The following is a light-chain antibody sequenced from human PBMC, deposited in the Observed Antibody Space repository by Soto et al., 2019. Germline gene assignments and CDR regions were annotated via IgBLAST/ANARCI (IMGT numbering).Light chain of an antibody. CDR3: QQLNSDWYA. CDR2: GAS. V-gene: IGKV1-9*01. J-gene: IGKJ2*01. CDR1: QGISTY. Sequence: DIQLTQSPSFLSASVGDRVTITCRASQGISTYLAWYLQRPGKAPKLLIYGASTLQSGAPSRFSGSGSGTEFTLTISSLQPEEFGTYYCQQLNSDWYAFGQGTKLEI.